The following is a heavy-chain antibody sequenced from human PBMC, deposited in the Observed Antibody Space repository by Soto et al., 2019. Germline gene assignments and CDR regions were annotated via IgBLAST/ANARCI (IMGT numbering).Heavy chain of an antibody. V-gene: IGHV3-23*01. D-gene: IGHD6-13*01. CDR1: GFTISSYA. Sequence: EVQLLESRGGLVQPGGSLRLSCAASGFTISSYAMSWVRQAPGKGLEWVSAFSGSGGSTYYADSVKGRFTISRDNSKNTLYLQMNSLRAEDTAVYYCAKENGYSSSWFEFDYWGQGTLVTVSS. CDR3: AKENGYSSSWFEFDY. J-gene: IGHJ4*02. CDR2: FSGSGGST.